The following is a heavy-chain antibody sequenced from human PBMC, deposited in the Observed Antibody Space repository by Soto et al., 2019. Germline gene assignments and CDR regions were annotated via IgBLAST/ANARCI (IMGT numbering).Heavy chain of an antibody. CDR3: ASGYSGGRLVGFWLDP. V-gene: IGHV1-3*01. D-gene: IGHD5-12*01. CDR1: GYTFTSYA. Sequence: GASVKVSCKASGYTFTSYAMHWVRQAPGQRLEWMGWINAGNGNTKYSQKFQGRVTITRDTSASTAYMELSSLRSEDTAVYYCASGYSGGRLVGFWLDPWGQGTLVTVSS. CDR2: INAGNGNT. J-gene: IGHJ5*02.